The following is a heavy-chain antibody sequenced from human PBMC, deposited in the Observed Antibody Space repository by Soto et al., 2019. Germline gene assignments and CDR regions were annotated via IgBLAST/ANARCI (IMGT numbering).Heavy chain of an antibody. CDR1: GYIFTSYG. J-gene: IGHJ4*02. CDR2: ISTYNGNT. Sequence: QVQLVQSGGEAKKPGASVKVSCKASGYIFTSYGISWVRQAPGQGLDWMGWISTYNGNTNYAQNLQGRVTMTTDTSTSTAYMELRSLRSDDTAMYYCARDISYGSGTSYGYWGQGTLVTVSS. D-gene: IGHD3-10*01. CDR3: ARDISYGSGTSYGY. V-gene: IGHV1-18*01.